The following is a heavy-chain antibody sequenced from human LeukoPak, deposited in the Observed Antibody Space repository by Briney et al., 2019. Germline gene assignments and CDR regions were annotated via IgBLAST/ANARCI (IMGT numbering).Heavy chain of an antibody. D-gene: IGHD4-17*01. CDR3: AKISTVTENFHH. Sequence: PGGSLRLSCAASGFAFGDYAMGGVRQAPGKGREGVSSIDSSCSYTPSADSVKGRFTISRDNSENTVYWQMNSLRAEDTAVYSCAKISTVTENFHHWGQGTLVTVSS. V-gene: IGHV3-23*01. CDR1: GFAFGDYA. J-gene: IGHJ4*02. CDR2: IDSSCSYT.